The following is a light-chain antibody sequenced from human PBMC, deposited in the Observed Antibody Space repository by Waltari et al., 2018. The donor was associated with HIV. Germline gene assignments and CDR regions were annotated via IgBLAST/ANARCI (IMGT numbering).Light chain of an antibody. V-gene: IGLV1-44*01. CDR2: SAT. J-gene: IGLJ3*02. Sequence: SSNIGRNTVNWYQQLPGTAPKLLIFSATQRPSGVPDRFSGSKSGTSASLAISGLQSEDAGDYYCAAWDDSLNGHWVFGGGTRVTVL. CDR3: AAWDDSLNGHWV. CDR1: SSNIGRNT.